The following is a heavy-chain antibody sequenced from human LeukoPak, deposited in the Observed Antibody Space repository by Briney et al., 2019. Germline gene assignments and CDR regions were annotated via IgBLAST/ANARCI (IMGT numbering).Heavy chain of an antibody. CDR3: VRSGGYCGETTCHVVYFDL. J-gene: IGHJ2*01. V-gene: IGHV4-39*01. CDR2: IYYSGST. Sequence: PSETLSLTCTVSGGSTRSGSYYWGWIRQPPGKDLEWIGSIYYSGSTYYNPSLKSRVTISVDTSKNQFSLKLNSVTAADTAVYYCVRSGGYCGETTCHVVYFDLWGRGTLVTVSS. CDR1: GGSTRSGSYY. D-gene: IGHD2-15*01.